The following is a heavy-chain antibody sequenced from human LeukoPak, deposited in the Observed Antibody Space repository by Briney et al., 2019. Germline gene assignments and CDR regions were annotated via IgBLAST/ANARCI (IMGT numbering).Heavy chain of an antibody. CDR1: GGSISSYY. Sequence: SETLSLTCTVSGGSISSYYWSWIRQPPGKGLEWIGYIYYSGSTNYNPSLKSRVTLSVDTSKSQFSLRLNSVTAADTAVYFCARSVSREGHNFIAYYFDYWSQGTLVTVSS. J-gene: IGHJ4*02. CDR3: ARSVSREGHNFIAYYFDY. D-gene: IGHD5-24*01. V-gene: IGHV4-59*12. CDR2: IYYSGST.